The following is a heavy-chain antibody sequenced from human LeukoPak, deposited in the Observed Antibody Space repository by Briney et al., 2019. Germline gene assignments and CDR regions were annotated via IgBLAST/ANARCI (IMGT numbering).Heavy chain of an antibody. Sequence: PSETLSLTCTVSGGSISSYYWSWIRKPPGKRLGWIGYIYYSVSTNYNPSLKSRVTISVDTSKNQFSLKLSSVTAADTAVYYCARWYKYSSSWSPVNWFDPWGQGTLVTVSS. CDR1: GGSISSYY. J-gene: IGHJ5*02. D-gene: IGHD6-6*01. CDR3: ARWYKYSSSWSPVNWFDP. V-gene: IGHV4-59*01. CDR2: IYYSVST.